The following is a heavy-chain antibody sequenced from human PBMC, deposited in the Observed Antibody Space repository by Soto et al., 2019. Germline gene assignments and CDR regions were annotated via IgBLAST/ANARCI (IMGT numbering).Heavy chain of an antibody. CDR3: AKDLRPDGRYDLDY. CDR1: GFIFRTYA. D-gene: IGHD1-26*01. CDR2: MVGDGRSS. V-gene: IGHV3-23*01. J-gene: IGHJ4*02. Sequence: EVQLLESGGGLAQPGGSLRLSCTASGFIFRTYAMNWVRQAPGKGLEWFSVMVGDGRSSDYADSVRGRFTISRDNSKNTLYLQMNNLRAEDTAVYYCAKDLRPDGRYDLDYWGQGTLVTVSS.